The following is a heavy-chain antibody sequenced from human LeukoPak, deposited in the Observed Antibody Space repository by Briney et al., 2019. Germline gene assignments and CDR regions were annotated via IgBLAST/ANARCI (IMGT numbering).Heavy chain of an antibody. CDR2: ITSSSSTI. Sequence: GGSLRLSCAASGFTFNTYSMSWVRQAPGKGLEWVSYITSSSSTIYYADSVKGRFTISRDNAKNSLYLQMNSLRDEDTAVYYCASDILTERRFDYWGQGTLVTVSS. D-gene: IGHD3-9*01. J-gene: IGHJ4*02. V-gene: IGHV3-48*02. CDR1: GFTFNTYS. CDR3: ASDILTERRFDY.